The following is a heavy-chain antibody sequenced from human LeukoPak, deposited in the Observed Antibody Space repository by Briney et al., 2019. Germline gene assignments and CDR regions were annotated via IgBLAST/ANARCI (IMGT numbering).Heavy chain of an antibody. V-gene: IGHV3-7*03. D-gene: IGHD6-6*01. CDR2: IKQDGSEK. CDR1: GFTFSSYS. Sequence: GGSLRLSCAASGFTFSSYSMNWVRQAPGKGLEWVANIKQDGSEKYYVDSVKGRFTISRDNAKNSLYLQMNSLRAEDTAVYYCARERSIAAPRGYHYGMDVWGQGTTVTVSS. J-gene: IGHJ6*02. CDR3: ARERSIAAPRGYHYGMDV.